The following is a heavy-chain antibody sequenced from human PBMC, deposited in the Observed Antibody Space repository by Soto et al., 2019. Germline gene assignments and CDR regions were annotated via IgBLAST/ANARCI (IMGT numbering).Heavy chain of an antibody. CDR1: GYTFTRSA. J-gene: IGHJ4*02. CDR2: IVVGNVDT. D-gene: IGHD2-2*01. CDR3: AADRDCCGTSCDPYNFDY. V-gene: IGHV1-58*01. Sequence: QMQLVQSGPEVKQPGTSVKVACKASGYTFTRSAVQWVRQARGQRLEWIGWIVVGNVDTEYAQKFQERVTITRDMSTSTAYMELSSLRSEDTAVYYCAADRDCCGTSCDPYNFDYWGLGTLVTVSS.